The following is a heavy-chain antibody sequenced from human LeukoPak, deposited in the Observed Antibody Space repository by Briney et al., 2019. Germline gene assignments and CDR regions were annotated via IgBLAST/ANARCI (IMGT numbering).Heavy chain of an antibody. CDR2: ISSSSSTI. CDR1: GFTFSSYS. J-gene: IGHJ4*02. CDR3: ARGDVVATINFNY. Sequence: GESLRLSCAASGFTFSSYSMNWVRQAPGKGLEWVSYISSSSSTIYYADSVKGRFTISRDNAKNSLYLQMNSLRDEDTSVYYCARGDVVATINFNYWGQGTLVTVSS. D-gene: IGHD5-12*01. V-gene: IGHV3-48*02.